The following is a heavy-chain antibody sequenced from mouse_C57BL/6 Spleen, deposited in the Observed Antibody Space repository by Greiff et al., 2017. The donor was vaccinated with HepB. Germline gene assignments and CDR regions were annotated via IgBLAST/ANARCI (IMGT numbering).Heavy chain of an antibody. J-gene: IGHJ2*01. Sequence: VQLQQSGAELARPGASVKLSCKASGYTFTSYGISWVKQRTGQGLEWIGEIYPRSGNTYYNEKFKGKATLTADKSSSTAYMELRSLTSEDSAVYFCARRRPFTTVGGYFDYWGQGTTLTVSS. V-gene: IGHV1-81*01. CDR3: ARRRPFTTVGGYFDY. CDR2: IYPRSGNT. D-gene: IGHD1-1*01. CDR1: GYTFTSYG.